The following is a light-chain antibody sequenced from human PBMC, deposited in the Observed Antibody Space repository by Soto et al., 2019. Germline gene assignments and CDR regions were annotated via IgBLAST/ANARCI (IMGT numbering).Light chain of an antibody. J-gene: IGKJ5*01. CDR3: QQYYNTPIT. V-gene: IGKV4-1*01. CDR2: WAS. CDR1: QSVLHSSNNKNY. Sequence: DIVMTQSPDSLAVSLGERATINCKSSQSVLHSSNNKNYLAWYQQKPGQPPKLLIYWASTRESGVPDRFSGSGSGTDFTLTISSLQAGDVAVYYCQQYYNTPITFGQGTRLEIK.